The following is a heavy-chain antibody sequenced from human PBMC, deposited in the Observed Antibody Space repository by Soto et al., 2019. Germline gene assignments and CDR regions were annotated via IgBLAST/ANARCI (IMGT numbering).Heavy chain of an antibody. Sequence: GASVKVSCKASGYTFTSYGISWVRQAPGQGLEWTGWISAYNGNTNYAQKLQGRVTMTTDTSTSTAYMELRSLRSDDTAVYYCARERLRFLECLLPPLDYYGMDVWGQGTTVTVSS. CDR2: ISAYNGNT. J-gene: IGHJ6*02. CDR1: GYTFTSYG. CDR3: ARERLRFLECLLPPLDYYGMDV. D-gene: IGHD3-3*01. V-gene: IGHV1-18*04.